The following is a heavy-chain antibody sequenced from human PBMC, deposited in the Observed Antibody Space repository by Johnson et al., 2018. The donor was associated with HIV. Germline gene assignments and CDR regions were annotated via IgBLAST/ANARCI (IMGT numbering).Heavy chain of an antibody. Sequence: MLLVESGGGVVQPGRSLRLSCAASGFTFSTYAMSWVCQAPGNGLAWVSGISGGGGSRYDADFVKGRLTISRDNSKNTLYMQMNSLNTEDTGVYFCTADPIFLGYYCHSSPWGQGTMVTVSS. CDR2: ISGGGGSR. J-gene: IGHJ3*01. CDR3: TADPIFLGYYCHSSP. D-gene: IGHD3-22*01. CDR1: GFTFSTYA. V-gene: IGHV3-23*04.